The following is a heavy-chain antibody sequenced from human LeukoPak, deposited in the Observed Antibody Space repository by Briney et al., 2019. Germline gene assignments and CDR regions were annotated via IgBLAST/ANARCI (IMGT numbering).Heavy chain of an antibody. J-gene: IGHJ3*02. V-gene: IGHV4-31*03. Sequence: PSETLSLTCTVSGGSISSGGYYWSWIRQHPGKGLEWIGYIYYSGSTYYNPSLKSRVTISVDTSKNQFSLKLSSVTAADTAVYYCASSPGYDFWSGYPSGDAFDIWGQGTMVTVSS. CDR2: IYYSGST. D-gene: IGHD3-3*01. CDR3: ASSPGYDFWSGYPSGDAFDI. CDR1: GGSISSGGYY.